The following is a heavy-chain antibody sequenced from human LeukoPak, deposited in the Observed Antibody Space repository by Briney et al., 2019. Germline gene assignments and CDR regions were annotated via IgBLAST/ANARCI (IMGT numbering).Heavy chain of an antibody. V-gene: IGHV4-59*01. CDR2: IYYSGRT. CDR1: GGSFGSYY. J-gene: IGHJ4*02. D-gene: IGHD4-17*01. Sequence: PSETLSLTCTVSGGSFGSYYWSWIRQPPGKGLEWIGYIYYSGRTNYNPSLKSRVSISIDTSKNQFSLKLSSVTAADTAFYYCARSDLYGDYPPGNYWGQGTLVAVSS. CDR3: ARSDLYGDYPPGNY.